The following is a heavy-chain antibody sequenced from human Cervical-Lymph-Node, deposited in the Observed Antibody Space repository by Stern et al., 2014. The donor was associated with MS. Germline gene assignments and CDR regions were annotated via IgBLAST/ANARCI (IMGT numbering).Heavy chain of an antibody. CDR3: ARAASTTSSYNF. CDR2: TIPIFGTA. Sequence: QVQLVQSGAEVKKPGSSVKVSCQASGGSFINNVISWVRQAPGQGLEWMGGTIPIFGTALYAQKFRGRVTITADESTRTAYMELSSLRSDDTAVYFCARAASTTSSYNFWGPGTLVTVS. CDR1: GGSFINNV. J-gene: IGHJ4*02. D-gene: IGHD3-10*01. V-gene: IGHV1-69*01.